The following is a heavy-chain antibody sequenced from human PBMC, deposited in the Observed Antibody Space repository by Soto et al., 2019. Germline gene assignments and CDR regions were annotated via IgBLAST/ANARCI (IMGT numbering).Heavy chain of an antibody. Sequence: ASVKVSCKASGYTFTSYGISWVRQAPGQGLEWMGWISAYNGNTNYAQKLQGRVTMTTDTSTSTAYMELRSLRSDDTAVYYCARKVTYYDFWSGPGGDWFDPWGQGTLVTVSS. D-gene: IGHD3-3*01. CDR3: ARKVTYYDFWSGPGGDWFDP. J-gene: IGHJ5*02. V-gene: IGHV1-18*04. CDR2: ISAYNGNT. CDR1: GYTFTSYG.